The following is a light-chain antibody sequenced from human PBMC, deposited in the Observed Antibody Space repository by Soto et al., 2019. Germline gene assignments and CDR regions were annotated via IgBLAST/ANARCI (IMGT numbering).Light chain of an antibody. Sequence: ELVLTHAPVTLSVSPGERATLSCRASQSISRNLAWYQQRPGQAPRLLISGASDRATGIPARFSGSGSETEFTLTISSLQSEDFAVYFCQQFIDWPWTFGQGTKV. CDR3: QQFIDWPWT. V-gene: IGKV3-15*01. J-gene: IGKJ1*01. CDR2: GAS. CDR1: QSISRN.